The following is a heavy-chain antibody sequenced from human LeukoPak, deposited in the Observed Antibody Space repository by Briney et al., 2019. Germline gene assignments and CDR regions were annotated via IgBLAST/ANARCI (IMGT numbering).Heavy chain of an antibody. V-gene: IGHV3-33*03. CDR1: GFSFSNHG. CDR3: AKPTWGSGRFLIDF. D-gene: IGHD3-16*01. CDR2: IWNDGSYE. Sequence: PGRALRLSCVASGFSFSNHGMHWVRQAPGRGLEWVAVIWNDGSYEHYTDSVKGRFTISRDNSKNTLFLQLNSLRPEDTAVYYCAKPTWGSGRFLIDFWGQGTLVTVSS. J-gene: IGHJ4*02.